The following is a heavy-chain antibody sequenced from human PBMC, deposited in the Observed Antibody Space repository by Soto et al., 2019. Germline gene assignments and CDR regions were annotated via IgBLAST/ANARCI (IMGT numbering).Heavy chain of an antibody. V-gene: IGHV1-8*01. D-gene: IGHD3-3*01. J-gene: IGHJ5*02. CDR2: MNPGSGDT. Sequence: ASVKVSCKASGYSFTNNDVSWVRQATGQGLEWMGWMNPGSGDTGYAQKFQGRVTMTRDISIATAYMELSSLRSDDTAIYYCARGGGTILAPLPWGEGTLVTVSS. CDR3: ARGGGTILAPLP. CDR1: GYSFTNND.